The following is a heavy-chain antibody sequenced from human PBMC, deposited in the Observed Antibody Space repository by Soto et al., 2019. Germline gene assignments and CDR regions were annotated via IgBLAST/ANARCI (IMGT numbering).Heavy chain of an antibody. D-gene: IGHD3-10*01. CDR3: ARDFGDSDYYGSGSYRWFDP. J-gene: IGHJ5*02. CDR2: ISAYNGNT. V-gene: IGHV1-18*04. CDR1: GYTFTSYG. Sequence: GASVKVSCKASGYTFTSYGISWVRPAPGQGLEWMGWISAYNGNTNYAQKLQGRVTMTTDTSTSTAYMELRSLRSDDTAVYYCARDFGDSDYYGSGSYRWFDPWGLGTPVTVSS.